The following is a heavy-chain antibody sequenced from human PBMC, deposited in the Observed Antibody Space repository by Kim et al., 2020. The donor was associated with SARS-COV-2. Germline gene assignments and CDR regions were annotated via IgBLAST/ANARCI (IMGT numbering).Heavy chain of an antibody. V-gene: IGHV3-23*01. D-gene: IGHD2-15*01. J-gene: IGHJ4*02. CDR2: IDGSDGGT. CDR1: GFTFSTYG. Sequence: GGSLRLSCAASGFTFSTYGMSWVRQAPGKGLEWVSGIDGSDGGTYYTDSVKGRFTIPSDNSKTTLNLQMNSLRAEDTAVYYCAKFYVVTGTRPFFASWGQGTLVTVSS. CDR3: AKFYVVTGTRPFFAS.